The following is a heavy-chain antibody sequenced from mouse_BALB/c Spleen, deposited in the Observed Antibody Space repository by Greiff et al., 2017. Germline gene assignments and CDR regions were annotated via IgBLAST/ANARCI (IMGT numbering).Heavy chain of an antibody. CDR2: ISYSGST. D-gene: IGHD2-3*01. CDR1: GYSITSDYA. CDR3: ASRLLFAY. J-gene: IGHJ3*01. V-gene: IGHV3-2*02. Sequence: EVKLQESGPGLVKPSQSLSLTCTVTGYSITSDYAWNWIRQFPGNKLEWMGYISYSGSTSYNPSLKSRISITRDTSKNQFFLQLNSVTTEDTATYYCASRLLFAYWGQGTLVTVSA.